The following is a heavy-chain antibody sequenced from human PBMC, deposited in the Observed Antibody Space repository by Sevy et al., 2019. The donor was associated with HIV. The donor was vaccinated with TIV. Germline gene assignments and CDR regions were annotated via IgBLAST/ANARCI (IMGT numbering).Heavy chain of an antibody. D-gene: IGHD3-3*01. CDR1: GFSLNNFN. Sequence: LGGSLRLSCAASGFSLNNFNIIWVRQAPGKGLEWVSSISSSSTYIYYADSVKGRFTISRDNADNSLYLQMNSLRAEDTAVYYCASYSGPFWSGYYLDYWGQGTLVTVSS. CDR2: ISSSSTYI. J-gene: IGHJ4*02. V-gene: IGHV3-21*01. CDR3: ASYSGPFWSGYYLDY.